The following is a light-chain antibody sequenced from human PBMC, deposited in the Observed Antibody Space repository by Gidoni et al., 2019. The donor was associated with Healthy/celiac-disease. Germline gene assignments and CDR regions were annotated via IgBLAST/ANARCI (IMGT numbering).Light chain of an antibody. CDR3: CSYAGSRRV. Sequence: QSAPTQPASASGSPGQSITISCTGTSSDVGGYYLVSWYQQHPGKAPKLMIYEGSKRPSGVSNRFSGSKSGNTASLTISGLQAEDEADYYCCSYAGSRRVFVGGTKLTVL. CDR1: SSDVGGYYL. J-gene: IGLJ3*02. CDR2: EGS. V-gene: IGLV2-23*01.